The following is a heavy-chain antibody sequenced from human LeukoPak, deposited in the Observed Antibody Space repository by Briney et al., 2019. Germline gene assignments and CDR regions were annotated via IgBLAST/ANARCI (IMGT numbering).Heavy chain of an antibody. J-gene: IGHJ3*02. D-gene: IGHD6-13*01. Sequence: SQTLSLTCAISGDSVSSNSATWNWLRQSPSRGLEWLGRTYYRSKWYNDYAVSMNSRITINPDTSKNRFSLHLKSVTPEDTAVYFCATTGYSSRWYDAFDIWGQGTLVTVSS. CDR1: GDSVSSNSAT. V-gene: IGHV6-1*01. CDR3: ATTGYSSRWYDAFDI. CDR2: TYYRSKWYN.